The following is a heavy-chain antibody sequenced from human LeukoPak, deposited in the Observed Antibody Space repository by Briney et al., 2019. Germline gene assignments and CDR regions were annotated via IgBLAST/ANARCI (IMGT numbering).Heavy chain of an antibody. J-gene: IGHJ6*03. V-gene: IGHV3-21*01. D-gene: IGHD2-2*01. CDR2: ISGLSSYT. CDR1: GFTFSDYD. Sequence: GGSLRLSCSASGFTFSDYDMNWVRQAPGKGLEWVSSISGLSSYTYYGESVKGRFSISRDNAKNSLYLQMNSLRAEDTAVYYCAKEGWDCSSTSCYASYYYYMDVWGKGTTVTVSS. CDR3: AKEGWDCSSTSCYASYYYYMDV.